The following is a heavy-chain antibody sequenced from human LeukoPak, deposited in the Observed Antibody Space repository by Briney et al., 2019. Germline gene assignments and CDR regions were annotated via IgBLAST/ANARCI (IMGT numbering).Heavy chain of an antibody. CDR1: RFTFSSYS. CDR2: ISSSSHYI. V-gene: IGHV3-21*01. CDR3: AREPTMGDYNDDAFDI. D-gene: IGHD4-11*01. Sequence: PGGSLRLPCAASRFTFSSYSMNWVREAPGKGLECVSSISSSSHYIYYADSVKGRFTISRDNSKNTLYLQMNSLRAEDTAVYYCAREPTMGDYNDDAFDIWGQGTMVTVSS. J-gene: IGHJ3*02.